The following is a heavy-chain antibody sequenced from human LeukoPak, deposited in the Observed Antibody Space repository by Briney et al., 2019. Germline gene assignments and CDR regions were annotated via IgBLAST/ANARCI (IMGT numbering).Heavy chain of an antibody. D-gene: IGHD1-14*01. V-gene: IGHV3-49*04. CDR2: IRSKGCGGTT. Sequence: GRALRLSCTASGFNFGDYAMSWVREAPGKGLEGGGFIRSKGCGGTTEYAASVKGRFTISRDDSKSIAYLQMNSLKTEDSAVSYCTRAQGQPRPIPREYFDFWGQGTLVTVSS. CDR3: TRAQGQPRPIPREYFDF. CDR1: GFNFGDYA. J-gene: IGHJ4*02.